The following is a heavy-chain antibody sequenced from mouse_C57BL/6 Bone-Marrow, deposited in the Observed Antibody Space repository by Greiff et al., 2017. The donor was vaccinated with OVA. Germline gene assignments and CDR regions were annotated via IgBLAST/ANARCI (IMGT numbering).Heavy chain of an antibody. CDR1: GFTFSSYA. V-gene: IGHV5-9-1*02. Sequence: EVKLMESGEGLVKPGGSLKLSCAASGFTFSSYAMSWVRQTPEKRLEWVAYISSGGDYIYYADTVKGRFTISRDNARNTLYLQMSSLKSEDTAMYYCTREVIYYGNVDYWGQGTTLTVSS. D-gene: IGHD2-1*01. CDR2: ISSGGDYI. CDR3: TREVIYYGNVDY. J-gene: IGHJ2*01.